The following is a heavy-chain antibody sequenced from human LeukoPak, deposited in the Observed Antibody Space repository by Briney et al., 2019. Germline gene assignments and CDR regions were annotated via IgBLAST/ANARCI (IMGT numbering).Heavy chain of an antibody. CDR3: ARDAF. D-gene: IGHD3-3*02. J-gene: IGHJ4*02. V-gene: IGHV1-46*01. CDR1: GCSFTSFY. CDR2: VNPSGGST. Sequence: ASVKVSCKTAGCSFTSFYIHWIRQAPGQGLEWMGMVNPSGGSTVSAQKFQDRVNMTADTSTRTVHMEMTGLRSDDTAIYYCARDAFWGQGTLVTVSS.